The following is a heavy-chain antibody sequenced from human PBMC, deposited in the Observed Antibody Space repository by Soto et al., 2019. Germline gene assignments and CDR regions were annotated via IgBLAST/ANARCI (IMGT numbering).Heavy chain of an antibody. CDR2: VYSNGNT. Sequence: SETLSLTCTVSDDSLTTNRYAWTWIRQNPEKGLEWIGYVYSNGNTRSSPSLQSRVSMSVDTSKSHFSLRLSSVTAADTAVYFCARASYFRPSGSYYFVSWGQGTLVTVS. J-gene: IGHJ4*02. CDR3: ARASYFRPSGSYYFVS. CDR1: DDSLTTNRYA. V-gene: IGHV4-31*03. D-gene: IGHD3-10*01.